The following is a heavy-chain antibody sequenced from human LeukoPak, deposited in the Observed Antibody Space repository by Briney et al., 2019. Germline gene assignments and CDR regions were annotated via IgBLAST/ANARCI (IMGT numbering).Heavy chain of an antibody. V-gene: IGHV3-15*01. D-gene: IGHD6-19*01. J-gene: IGHJ6*02. CDR2: IKSKTDGGTT. CDR1: GFTFNNAW. CDR3: TTDALGIAVAGPYYYYGMGV. Sequence: KSGGSLRLSCAASGFTFNNAWMSWVRQAPGKGLEWVGRIKSKTDGGTTDYAAPVKGRFTISRDDSKNTLYLQMNSLKTEDTAVYYCTTDALGIAVAGPYYYYGMGVWGQGTTVTVSS.